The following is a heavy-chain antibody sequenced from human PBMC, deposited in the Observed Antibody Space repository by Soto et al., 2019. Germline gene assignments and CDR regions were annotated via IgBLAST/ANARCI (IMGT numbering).Heavy chain of an antibody. CDR3: ARANTAHADY. CDR2: INAGNGNT. D-gene: IGHD2-2*01. CDR1: GYIFTSYA. V-gene: IGHV1-3*01. Sequence: GASVNVSCKTSGYIFTSYAMHWVRQAPGQRPGWMGWINAGNGNTEYAQNFVDRVTFTRDTSASTVYMELTSLRSDDTALYYCARANTAHADYWGQGTLVTVSS. J-gene: IGHJ4*02.